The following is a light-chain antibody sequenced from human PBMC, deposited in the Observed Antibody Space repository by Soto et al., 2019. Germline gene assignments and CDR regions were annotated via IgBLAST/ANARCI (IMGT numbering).Light chain of an antibody. V-gene: IGKV1-5*01. CDR1: QSISSW. CDR3: QQYNSYSS. Sequence: DIQMTQSPSTLSASVGDRVTITCRASQSISSWLAWCQQKPGKAPKLLIFDASILESGVPSRFSGSRSGTEFTLTISSLQPDDSATYYCQQYNSYSSFGGGTSVEIK. J-gene: IGKJ4*01. CDR2: DAS.